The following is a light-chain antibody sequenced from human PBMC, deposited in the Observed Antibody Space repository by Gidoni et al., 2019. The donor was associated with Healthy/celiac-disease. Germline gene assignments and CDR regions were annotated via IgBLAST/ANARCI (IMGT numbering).Light chain of an antibody. J-gene: IGKJ3*01. CDR1: SVSSY. CDR3: QQRSNWPT. V-gene: IGKV3-11*01. CDR2: DAS. Sequence: EIVLTQSPATLSLSPGERAQSVSSYLAWYQQKPGQAPRLLIYDASNRATGIPARFSGSGSGTDFTLTISSLEPEDFAVYYCQQRSNWPTFGPGTKVDIK.